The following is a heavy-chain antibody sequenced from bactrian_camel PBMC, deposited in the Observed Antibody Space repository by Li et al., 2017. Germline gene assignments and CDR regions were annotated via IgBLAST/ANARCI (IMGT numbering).Heavy chain of an antibody. CDR1: GSTRSGYC. D-gene: IGHD6*01. CDR3: AQTPVGGSWFPTLDSHFGY. CDR2: LDSDGST. J-gene: IGHJ6*01. V-gene: IGHV3S53*01. Sequence: HVQLVESGGGSVQAGGSPRLSCAASGSTRSGYCMGWFRQALGKQRKGVASLDSDGSTLYTDSVKGRFTISRDYAKNTLYLQLNNLKTEDTAMYYCAQTPVGGSWFPTLDSHFGYWGQGTQVTVS.